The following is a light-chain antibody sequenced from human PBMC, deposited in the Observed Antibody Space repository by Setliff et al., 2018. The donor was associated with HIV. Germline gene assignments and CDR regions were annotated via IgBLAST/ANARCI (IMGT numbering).Light chain of an antibody. V-gene: IGLV2-14*03. CDR1: SSDIGKYDY. J-gene: IGLJ1*01. CDR2: EPS. Sequence: QSVLTQPPSASGSPGQSVTISCAGQSSDIGKYDYVSWYQQHPNKAPKLMIYEPSDRPSGVSNRFSGSKSGNTASLTISGLQAEDEADYYCSSYTSSSTLVFGTGTKVTVL. CDR3: SSYTSSSTLV.